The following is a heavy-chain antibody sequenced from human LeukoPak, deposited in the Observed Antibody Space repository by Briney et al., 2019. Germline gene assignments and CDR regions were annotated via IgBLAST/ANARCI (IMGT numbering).Heavy chain of an antibody. CDR3: ARADRLHGGPYLIGP. CDR1: GYTFTDYY. J-gene: IGHJ5*02. Sequence: ASVKVSCKTSGYTFTDYYMHWVRQAPGQGLEWMGWINPNSGGTSSAQKFQGRVTMTRDTSITTVYMEVSWLTSDDTAVYYCARADRLHGGPYLIGPWGQGTLVTVSS. D-gene: IGHD2-21*01. V-gene: IGHV1-2*02. CDR2: INPNSGGT.